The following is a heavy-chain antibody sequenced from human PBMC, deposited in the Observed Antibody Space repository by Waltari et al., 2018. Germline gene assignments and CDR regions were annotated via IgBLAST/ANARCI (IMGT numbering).Heavy chain of an antibody. CDR3: ARAIIGYCSSTSCYEAPLDY. CDR2: IYYSGST. J-gene: IGHJ4*02. D-gene: IGHD2-2*01. CDR1: GGSISSSSYY. V-gene: IGHV4-39*01. Sequence: QLQLQESGPGLVKPSETLSLTCTVSGGSISSSSYYWGWIRQPPGKGLEWIGSIYYSGSTYYNPSLKSRVTISVDTSKNQFSLKLSSVTAADTAVYYCARAIIGYCSSTSCYEAPLDYWGQGTLVTVSS.